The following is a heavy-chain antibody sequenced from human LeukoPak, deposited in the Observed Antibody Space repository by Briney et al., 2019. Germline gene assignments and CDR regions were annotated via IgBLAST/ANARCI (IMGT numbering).Heavy chain of an antibody. J-gene: IGHJ4*02. CDR2: ISSGGTYE. D-gene: IGHD3-10*01. V-gene: IGHV3-30*01. CDR1: GFTFSNYA. CDR3: ARDSTYYYDSGSSGPHYFDN. Sequence: GGSLRLACAASGFTFSNYAMHWVRQAPGKGLEWVSLISSGGTYEYYADSVKGRFTISRDNSKNTLYLQLNSLRAEDTAVYYCARDSTYYYDSGSSGPHYFDNWGQGTLVTVSS.